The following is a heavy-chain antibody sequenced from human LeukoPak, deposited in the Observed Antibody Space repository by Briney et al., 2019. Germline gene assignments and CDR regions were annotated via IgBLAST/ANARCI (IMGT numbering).Heavy chain of an antibody. CDR1: GFTFSSYG. J-gene: IGHJ3*02. CDR3: AKDLSYLEVVPAGHDAFDI. V-gene: IGHV3-30*18. Sequence: QTGGSLRLSCAASGFTFSSYGMHWVRQAPGKGLEWVAVISYDGSNKYYADSVKGRFTISRDNSKNTLYLQMNSLRAEDTAVYYCAKDLSYLEVVPAGHDAFDIWGQGTMVTVSS. D-gene: IGHD2-2*01. CDR2: ISYDGSNK.